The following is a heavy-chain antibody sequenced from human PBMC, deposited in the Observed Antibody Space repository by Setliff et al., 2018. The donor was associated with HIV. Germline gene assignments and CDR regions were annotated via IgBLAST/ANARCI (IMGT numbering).Heavy chain of an antibody. CDR1: GGSISSSSYY. V-gene: IGHV4-61*05. CDR3: ARHWNYDTGLDPFDI. D-gene: IGHD3-22*01. J-gene: IGHJ3*02. CDR2: IHYTGNT. Sequence: SETLSLPCTVSGGSISSSSYYWSWIRQPPGKGLEWIGFIHYTGNTNYNPSLKSRVTMSTDTSKNQLSLKLNSVTAADTAVYYCARHWNYDTGLDPFDIWGQGTTVTVSS.